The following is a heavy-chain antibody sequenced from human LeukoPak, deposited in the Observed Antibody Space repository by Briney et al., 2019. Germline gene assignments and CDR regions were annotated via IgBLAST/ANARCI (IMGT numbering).Heavy chain of an antibody. V-gene: IGHV1-18*01. D-gene: IGHD2-21*01. CDR1: GYTFTSYG. CDR2: ISAYNGNT. Sequence: GASVKVSCKASGYTFTSYGISWARQAPGQGLEWMGWISAYNGNTNYAQKLQGRVTMTTDTSTSTAYMELRSLRSDDTAVYYCARVREECGGDCYWDDAFDIWGQGTMVTVSS. CDR3: ARVREECGGDCYWDDAFDI. J-gene: IGHJ3*02.